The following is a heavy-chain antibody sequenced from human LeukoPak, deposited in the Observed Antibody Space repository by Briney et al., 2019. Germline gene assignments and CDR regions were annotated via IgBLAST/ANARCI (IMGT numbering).Heavy chain of an antibody. CDR3: ARLTRITMVRGVIIDY. J-gene: IGHJ4*02. D-gene: IGHD3-10*01. CDR2: IYYSGST. Sequence: PSETLSLTCTVSGGSISSYYWSWIRQPPGKGLEWIGSIYYSGSTYYNPSLKSRVTISVDTSKNQFSLKLSSVTAADTAVYYCARLTRITMVRGVIIDYWGQGTLVTVSS. CDR1: GGSISSYY. V-gene: IGHV4-59*05.